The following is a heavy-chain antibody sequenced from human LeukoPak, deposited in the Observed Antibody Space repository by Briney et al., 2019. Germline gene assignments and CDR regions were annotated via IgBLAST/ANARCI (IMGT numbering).Heavy chain of an antibody. CDR2: ISYSGTT. V-gene: IGHV4-59*01. J-gene: IGHJ4*02. CDR3: ARDPLPQTYYDAF. CDR1: GGSISSYF. Sequence: PSETLSLTCSVSGGSISSYFWSWIRQPPGKRLEWVGLISYSGTTIYNPSLKSRVTISADTSTNQFSLKVSSVTAADTAVYFCARDPLPQTYYDAFWGQGILVTVSS.